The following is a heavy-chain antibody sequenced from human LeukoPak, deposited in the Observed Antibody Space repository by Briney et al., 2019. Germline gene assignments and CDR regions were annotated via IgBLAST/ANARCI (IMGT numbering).Heavy chain of an antibody. CDR1: GVSFSSYY. CDR2: IYASGGS. J-gene: IGHJ4*02. CDR3: VRHTIRYCSSTSCDFDY. Sequence: WETLSLTCTVSGVSFSSYYLSWIRQPAGKGLEWIGRIYASGGSNYIPTLKSRVTMSVDTSKKPFCLKLSSVSAADTAVYYCVRHTIRYCSSTSCDFDYWGQGTLVTVSS. V-gene: IGHV4-4*07. D-gene: IGHD2-2*01.